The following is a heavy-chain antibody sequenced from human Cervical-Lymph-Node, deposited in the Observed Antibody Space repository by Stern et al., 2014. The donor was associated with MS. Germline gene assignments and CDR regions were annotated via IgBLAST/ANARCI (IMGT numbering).Heavy chain of an antibody. J-gene: IGHJ4*02. CDR2: ITAVFGTT. Sequence: VQLVESGAEVKKPGSSVKVSCKASGDTFSSYAINWVRQVPGQGLALMGGITAVFGTTIYAQKFQGRVTITADKSTNTAYMELMTLRSEDTAVYYCARGGGLVGYFDYWGQGTLVSVSS. CDR3: ARGGGLVGYFDY. D-gene: IGHD1-26*01. CDR1: GDTFSSYA. V-gene: IGHV1-69*06.